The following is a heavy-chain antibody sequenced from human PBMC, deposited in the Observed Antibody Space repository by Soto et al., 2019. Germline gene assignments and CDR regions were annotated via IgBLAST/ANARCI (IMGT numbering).Heavy chain of an antibody. CDR1: GFTFSSYS. CDR3: ARDQGYCSSTSCYPDYYYMDV. D-gene: IGHD2-2*01. Sequence: PGGSLRLSCAASGFTFSSYSMNWVRQAPGKGLEWVSSISSSSSYIYYADSVKGRFTISRDNAKNSLYLQMNSLRAEDTAVYYCARDQGYCSSTSCYPDYYYMDVWGRDHGHRLL. CDR2: ISSSSSYI. J-gene: IGHJ6*03. V-gene: IGHV3-21*01.